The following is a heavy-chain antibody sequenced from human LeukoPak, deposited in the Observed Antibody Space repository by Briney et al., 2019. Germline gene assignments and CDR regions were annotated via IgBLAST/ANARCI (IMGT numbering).Heavy chain of an antibody. Sequence: ASVKDSCKASGFTFTSSAVQWVRQARGQRLEWIGWIVVGSGNTNYAQKFQERVTITRDMSTSTAYMELSSLRSEDTAVYYCAADQYYYDSSGYSYYFDYWGQGTLVTVSS. CDR3: AADQYYYDSSGYSYYFDY. CDR2: IVVGSGNT. V-gene: IGHV1-58*01. CDR1: GFTFTSSA. D-gene: IGHD3-22*01. J-gene: IGHJ4*02.